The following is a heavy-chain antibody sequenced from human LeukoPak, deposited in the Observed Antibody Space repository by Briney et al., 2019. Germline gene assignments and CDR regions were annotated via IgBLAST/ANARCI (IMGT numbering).Heavy chain of an antibody. J-gene: IGHJ4*02. CDR3: ARDFLGVRGVNLYYFDY. CDR2: ISYDGSNK. CDR1: GFTFSSYA. D-gene: IGHD3-10*01. V-gene: IGHV3-30-3*01. Sequence: PGRSLRLSCAASGFTFSSYAMHWVRQAPGKGLEWVAVISYDGSNKYYADSVKGRFTISRDNSKNTLYLQMNSLRAEDTAVYYCARDFLGVRGVNLYYFDYWGQGTLVTVSS.